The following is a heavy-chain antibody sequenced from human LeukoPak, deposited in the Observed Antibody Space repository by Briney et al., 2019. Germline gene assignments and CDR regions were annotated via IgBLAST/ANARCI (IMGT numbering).Heavy chain of an antibody. CDR3: ASLVVPAAPNYYYYMDV. J-gene: IGHJ6*03. Sequence: SETLSLTCTVSGGSISSSSYYWGWIRQPPGKGLEWIGSIYYRGSTYYNPSLKSRVTISVDTSKNQFSLKLSSVTAADTAVYYCASLVVPAAPNYYYYMDVWGKGTTATVSS. V-gene: IGHV4-39*01. CDR1: GGSISSSSYY. D-gene: IGHD2-2*01. CDR2: IYYRGST.